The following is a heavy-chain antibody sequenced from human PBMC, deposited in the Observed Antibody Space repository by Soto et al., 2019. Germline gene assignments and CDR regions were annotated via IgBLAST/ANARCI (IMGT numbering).Heavy chain of an antibody. J-gene: IGHJ6*02. Sequence: VQLVESGGGLVKPGGSLRLSCAASGFTFSSYAMHWVRQAPGQRLEWMGWINAGNGNTKYSQKFQGRVTITRDTSASTAYMELSSLRSEDTAVYYCARAYGSGYTSYYYYGMDVWGQGTTVTVSS. CDR1: GFTFSSYA. D-gene: IGHD6-19*01. V-gene: IGHV1-3*01. CDR3: ARAYGSGYTSYYYYGMDV. CDR2: INAGNGNT.